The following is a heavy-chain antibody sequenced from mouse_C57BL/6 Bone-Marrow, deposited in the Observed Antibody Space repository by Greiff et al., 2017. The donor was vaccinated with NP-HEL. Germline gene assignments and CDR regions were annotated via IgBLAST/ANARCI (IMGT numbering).Heavy chain of an antibody. CDR1: GFTFSSYG. V-gene: IGHV5-6*01. D-gene: IGHD1-1*01. CDR2: ISSGGSYT. J-gene: IGHJ3*01. CDR3: ARHHYGSFAY. Sequence: DVQLVESGGDLVKPGGSLKLSCAASGFTFSSYGMSWVRQTPDKRLEWVATISSGGSYTYYPDSVKGRFTISRDNAKNTLYLQMSSLKSEDTAMYYCARHHYGSFAYWGQGTLVTVSA.